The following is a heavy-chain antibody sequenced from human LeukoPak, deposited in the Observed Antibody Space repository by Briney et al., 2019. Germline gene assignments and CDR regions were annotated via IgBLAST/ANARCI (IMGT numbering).Heavy chain of an antibody. CDR2: IHHSGST. Sequence: SETLSFTCAVHGEPFTGYYWSWIRQSPERGLEWLGEIHHSGSTNYNPSLKRPVTLSVDASRNEVSLKVDSVTAADTAVYFCARARLGRCTNGICRYFDYWGQGSVVTVSS. V-gene: IGHV4-34*01. CDR1: GEPFTGYY. D-gene: IGHD2-8*01. J-gene: IGHJ4*02. CDR3: ARARLGRCTNGICRYFDY.